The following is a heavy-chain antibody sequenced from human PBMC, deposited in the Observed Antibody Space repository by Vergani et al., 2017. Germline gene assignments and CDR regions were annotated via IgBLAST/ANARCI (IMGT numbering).Heavy chain of an antibody. V-gene: IGHV3-7*03. CDR1: GFTFSSYW. D-gene: IGHD5-18*01. Sequence: EVQLVESGGGLVQPGGSLRLSCAASGFTFSSYWMSWVRQAPGKGLELVANIKQGGSEKYYVDSVKGRFTISRDNAKNSLYLQMNSLRAEDTAVYYCARGASMVTVHFDYWGQGTLVTVSS. J-gene: IGHJ4*02. CDR3: ARGASMVTVHFDY. CDR2: IKQGGSEK.